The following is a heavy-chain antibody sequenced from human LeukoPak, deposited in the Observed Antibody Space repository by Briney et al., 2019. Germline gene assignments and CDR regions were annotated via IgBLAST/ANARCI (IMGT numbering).Heavy chain of an antibody. CDR1: GGSISSYY. V-gene: IGHV4-59*08. D-gene: IGHD5-24*01. J-gene: IGHJ4*02. Sequence: SETLSLTCTVSGGSISSYYWSWIRQPPGKGLESIGYIYYSGSTNYNPSLKSRVTISVDTSKNQFSLKLSSVTAADTAVYYCARSFRDGYNSPLYYFDYWGQGTLVTVSS. CDR3: ARSFRDGYNSPLYYFDY. CDR2: IYYSGST.